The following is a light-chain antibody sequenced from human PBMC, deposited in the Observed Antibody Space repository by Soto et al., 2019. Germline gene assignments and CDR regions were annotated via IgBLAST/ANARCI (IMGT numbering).Light chain of an antibody. V-gene: IGLV2-14*01. J-gene: IGLJ2*01. CDR2: EVT. Sequence: QSALTQPASVSGSPGQSITISCTGTSNDVGGYIYVSWYQQHPGKAPKLMIYEVTNRPSRVSNRFSGSKSGNTASLTISGLQAEDEADYYCTSYTTSSTVVFGGGTKLTVL. CDR3: TSYTTSSTVV. CDR1: SNDVGGYIY.